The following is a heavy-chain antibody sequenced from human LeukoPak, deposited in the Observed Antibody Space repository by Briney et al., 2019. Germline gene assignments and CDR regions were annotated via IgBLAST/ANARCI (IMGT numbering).Heavy chain of an antibody. CDR3: AKDGVRYSSGWSPIDY. D-gene: IGHD6-19*01. Sequence: GGSLRLSCAASGFTFSSYAMHWVRQAPGKGLEWVAVISYVETSKYYADSVKGRFTISRDNSKNTLYLQMNSLRAEDTAVYYCAKDGVRYSSGWSPIDYWGQGTLVTASS. J-gene: IGHJ4*02. V-gene: IGHV3-30-3*01. CDR1: GFTFSSYA. CDR2: ISYVETSK.